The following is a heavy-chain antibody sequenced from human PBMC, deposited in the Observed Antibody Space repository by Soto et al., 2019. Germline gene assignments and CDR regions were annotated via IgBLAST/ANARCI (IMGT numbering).Heavy chain of an antibody. Sequence: PSETLSLTCTVYGGSFSGYYWSWIRQPPGKGLEWIGEINHSGSTNYNPSLKSRVTISVDTSKNQFSLKLSSVTAADTAVYYCARKTRWLQLRGFDYWGHGTLVTVS. CDR1: GGSFSGYY. J-gene: IGHJ4*01. V-gene: IGHV4-34*01. D-gene: IGHD5-12*01. CDR3: ARKTRWLQLRGFDY. CDR2: INHSGST.